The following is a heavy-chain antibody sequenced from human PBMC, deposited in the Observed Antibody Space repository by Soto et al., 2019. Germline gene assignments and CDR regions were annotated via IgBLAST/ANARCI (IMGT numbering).Heavy chain of an antibody. J-gene: IGHJ4*02. CDR2: IIPVLDVA. Sequence: QVQLVQSGAEVKKPGSSVKVSCKASGGASPRHTFTWVRQAPGQGLEWMGRIIPVLDVAKYAQRFQGRVTITADKSTSTGYVELRSLRSEDTAVYYCARRDSVSGTQDHWGQGTLVTVSS. CDR1: GGASPRHT. V-gene: IGHV1-69*02. D-gene: IGHD6-19*01. CDR3: ARRDSVSGTQDH.